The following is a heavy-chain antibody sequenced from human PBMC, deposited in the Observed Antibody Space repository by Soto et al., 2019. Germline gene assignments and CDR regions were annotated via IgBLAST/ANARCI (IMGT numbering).Heavy chain of an antibody. D-gene: IGHD6-6*01. CDR3: AREEYSSSSAAFDI. CDR2: ISYDGSNK. Sequence: GGSLRLSCAASGFTFSSYAMHWVRQAPGKGMEWVAVISYDGSNKYYADSVKVRFTISRDNSKNTLYLQMNSLRAEDTAVYYCAREEYSSSSAAFDIWGQGTMVTVSS. J-gene: IGHJ3*02. CDR1: GFTFSSYA. V-gene: IGHV3-30-3*01.